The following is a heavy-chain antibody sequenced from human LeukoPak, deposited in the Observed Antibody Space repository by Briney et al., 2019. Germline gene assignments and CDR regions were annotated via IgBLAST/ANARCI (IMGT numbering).Heavy chain of an antibody. CDR1: GYTFTNYY. CDR2: INPSGGST. J-gene: IGHJ2*01. D-gene: IGHD6-13*01. V-gene: IGHV1-46*01. CDR3: ARDRAAAAGTDWYFDL. Sequence: ASVKVSCKASGYTFTNYYMHWVRQAPGQGLEWMGIINPSGGSTSYAQKFQGRVTMTRDTSTSTVYMELSSLRSEDTAMYYCARDRAAAAGTDWYFDLWAVAPWSLSPQ.